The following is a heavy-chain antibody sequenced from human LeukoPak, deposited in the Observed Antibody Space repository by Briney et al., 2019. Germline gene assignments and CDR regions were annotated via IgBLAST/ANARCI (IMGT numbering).Heavy chain of an antibody. D-gene: IGHD5-12*01. CDR3: ARVGPIVATIDDAFDI. CDR2: INHSGSI. J-gene: IGHJ3*02. CDR1: GGSFSGYY. Sequence: SETLSLTSAVYGGSFSGYYWSWIRQPPGKGLEWIGEINHSGSINYNPSLKSRVTISVDTSKNQFSLKLSSVTAADTAVYYCARVGPIVATIDDAFDIWGQGTMVTVSS. V-gene: IGHV4-34*01.